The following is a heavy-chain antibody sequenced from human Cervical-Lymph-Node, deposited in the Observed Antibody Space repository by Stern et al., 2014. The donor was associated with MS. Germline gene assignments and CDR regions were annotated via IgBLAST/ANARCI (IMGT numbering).Heavy chain of an antibody. CDR1: GGSISSYY. CDR3: ANGLGSYYDWYFDL. CDR2: IYYSGST. V-gene: IGHV4-59*01. D-gene: IGHD1-26*01. J-gene: IGHJ2*01. Sequence: QLQLQESGPGLVKPSETLSLTCTVSGGSISSYYWSWIRQPPGTGLEWIGYIYYSGSTNYNPSLKSRVTISVDTSKNQFSLKLSSVTAADTAVYYCANGLGSYYDWYFDLWGRGTLVTVSS.